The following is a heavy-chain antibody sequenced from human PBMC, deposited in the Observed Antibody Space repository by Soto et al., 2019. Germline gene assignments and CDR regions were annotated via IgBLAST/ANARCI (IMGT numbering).Heavy chain of an antibody. CDR2: IWYDGSNK. V-gene: IGHV3-33*01. D-gene: IGHD1-26*01. CDR1: GFTFSSYG. J-gene: IGHJ4*02. CDR3: ARTEWEPLGYFDY. Sequence: VGSLRLSCAASGFTFSSYGMHWVRQAPGKGLEWVAVIWYDGSNKYYADSVKGRFTISRDNSKNTLYLQMNSLRAEDTAVYYCARTEWEPLGYFDYWGQGTLVTVSS.